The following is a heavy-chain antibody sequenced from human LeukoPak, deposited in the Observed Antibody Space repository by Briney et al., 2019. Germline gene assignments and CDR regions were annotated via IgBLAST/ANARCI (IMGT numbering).Heavy chain of an antibody. CDR2: IKSKTDGGTT. CDR3: TSSPHSSSWYEGDY. V-gene: IGHV3-15*01. D-gene: IGHD6-13*01. J-gene: IGHJ4*02. Sequence: PGGSLRVSCAASGFTFSNAWMSWVRQAPGKGLEWVGRIKSKTDGGTTDYAAPVKGRFTISRDDSKNTLYLQMNSLKTEDTAVYYCTSSPHSSSWYEGDYWGQGTLVTVSS. CDR1: GFTFSNAW.